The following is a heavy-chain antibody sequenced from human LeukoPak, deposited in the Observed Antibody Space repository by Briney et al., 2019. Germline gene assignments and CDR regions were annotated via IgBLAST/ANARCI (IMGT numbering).Heavy chain of an antibody. CDR3: ARDKPPEPLHMVSNYYYGMDV. CDR2: INSDGSST. Sequence: GGSLRLSCAASGFTFSSYWMHWVRQAPGKGLVWVSRINSDGSSTSYADSVKGRFTISRDNAKNTLYLQMNSLRAEDTAVYYCARDKPPEPLHMVSNYYYGMDVWGQGTTVTVSS. V-gene: IGHV3-74*01. CDR1: GFTFSSYW. J-gene: IGHJ6*02. D-gene: IGHD5-18*01.